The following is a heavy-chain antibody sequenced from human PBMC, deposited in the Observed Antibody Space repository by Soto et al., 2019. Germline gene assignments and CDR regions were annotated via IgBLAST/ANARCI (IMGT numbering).Heavy chain of an antibody. CDR2: INPSGGST. J-gene: IGHJ6*02. Sequence: QVQLVQSGAEVKKPGASVKVSCKASGYTFTSYYMHWVRQAPGQGLEWMGIINPSGGSTSYAQKFQGRVTMTRDTSTSTVYMELSSLRSEDTAMYYCARGGIVGATPSYGMDVWGQGTTVTVSS. V-gene: IGHV1-46*01. CDR3: ARGGIVGATPSYGMDV. D-gene: IGHD1-26*01. CDR1: GYTFTSYY.